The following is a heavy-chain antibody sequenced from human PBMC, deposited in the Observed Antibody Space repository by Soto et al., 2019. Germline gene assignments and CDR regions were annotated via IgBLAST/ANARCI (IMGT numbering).Heavy chain of an antibody. V-gene: IGHV1-69*01. Sequence: QVQLVQSGAEVKKPGSSVKVSCKASGGTFSSYAISWVRQAPGQGLEWMGGIIPIFGTANYAQKFQGRVTITADECTSTAYMELSSLRSEDTAVYYFASLWFGESNLDVWGQGTTVTGSS. D-gene: IGHD3-10*01. CDR3: ASLWFGESNLDV. CDR2: IIPIFGTA. CDR1: GGTFSSYA. J-gene: IGHJ6*02.